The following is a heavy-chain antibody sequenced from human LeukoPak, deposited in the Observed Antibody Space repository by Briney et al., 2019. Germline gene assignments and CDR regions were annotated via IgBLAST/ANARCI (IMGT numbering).Heavy chain of an antibody. CDR3: ARESHSSWYGPNWFDP. CDR1: GYSFTSYW. Sequence: GESLKISCKGSGYSFTSYWISWVRQMPGEGLEWMGRIDPSDSYTNYSPSFQGHVTISADRSISTAYLQWSSLKASDTAMYYCARESHSSWYGPNWFDPWGQGTLVTVSS. D-gene: IGHD6-13*01. CDR2: IDPSDSYT. V-gene: IGHV5-10-1*01. J-gene: IGHJ5*02.